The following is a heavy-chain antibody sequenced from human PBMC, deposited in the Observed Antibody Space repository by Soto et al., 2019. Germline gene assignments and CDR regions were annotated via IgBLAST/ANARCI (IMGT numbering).Heavy chain of an antibody. CDR3: ARIITVVASPQGWFDP. V-gene: IGHV1-69*13. CDR1: AGTFSSYT. Sequence: SVKVSSKAWAGTFSSYTSSVVRQAPVQGLEWMGGIIHIFGTANYAQKFQRRVTITADESTSTAYMELSSLRSEDTAVYYCARIITVVASPQGWFDPWGQGTLVTVYS. J-gene: IGHJ5*02. CDR2: IIHIFGTA. D-gene: IGHD2-15*01.